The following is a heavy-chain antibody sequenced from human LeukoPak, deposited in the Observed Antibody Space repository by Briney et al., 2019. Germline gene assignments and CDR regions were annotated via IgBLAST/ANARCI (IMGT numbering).Heavy chain of an antibody. D-gene: IGHD2-2*01. CDR2: INLYSGGT. CDR3: ARDGEVRQGHCSTTSCPVDY. Sequence: SVKVSCKASGSTFTGYYMHWVRQAPGPGLEWMGWINLYSGGTNYAQKFQGRVTMTRDTSISTAYMELSRLRSDDTAVYYCARDGEVRQGHCSTTSCPVDYWGQGTLITVSS. CDR1: GSTFTGYY. V-gene: IGHV1-2*02. J-gene: IGHJ4*02.